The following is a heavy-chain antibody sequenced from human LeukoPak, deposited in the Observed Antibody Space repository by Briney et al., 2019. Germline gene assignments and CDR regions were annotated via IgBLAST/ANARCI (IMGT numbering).Heavy chain of an antibody. V-gene: IGHV3-7*01. J-gene: IGHJ4*02. Sequence: GGSLRLSCAASGFTFSPSWMNWVRQAPGKGLEWVANIKQDGSEKYYVDSVKGRFTISRDNAKNSLYLQMYSLRAEDTAVYYCARDSETSNFWTGYAHWGQGTLVTVSS. CDR1: GFTFSPSW. CDR2: IKQDGSEK. D-gene: IGHD3/OR15-3a*01. CDR3: ARDSETSNFWTGYAH.